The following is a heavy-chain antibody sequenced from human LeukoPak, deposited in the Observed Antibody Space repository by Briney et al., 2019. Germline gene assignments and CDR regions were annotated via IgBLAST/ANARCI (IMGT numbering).Heavy chain of an antibody. J-gene: IGHJ5*02. Sequence: PGASVKVSCKASGYTFTSYYMHWVRQAPGQGLEWMGIINPSGGSTSYAQKFQGRVTMTRDMSTSTVYMELSSLRSEDTAVYYCAREYKHRAAAGTLGGRNWFDPWGQGTLVTVSS. CDR2: INPSGGST. D-gene: IGHD6-13*01. CDR3: AREYKHRAAAGTLGGRNWFDP. CDR1: GYTFTSYY. V-gene: IGHV1-46*01.